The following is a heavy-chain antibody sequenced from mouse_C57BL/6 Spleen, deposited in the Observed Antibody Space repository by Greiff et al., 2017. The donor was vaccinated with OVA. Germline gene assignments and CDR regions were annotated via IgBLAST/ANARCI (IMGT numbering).Heavy chain of an antibody. J-gene: IGHJ3*01. CDR2: ISSGGSYT. D-gene: IGHD3-2*02. Sequence: EVKVVESGGDLVKPGGSLKLSCAASGFTFSSYGMSWVRQTPDKRLEWVATISSGGSYTYYPDSVKGRFTISRDNAKNTLYLQMSSLKSEDTAMYYCARLRTAQGTGFAYWGQGTLVTVSA. CDR1: GFTFSSYG. CDR3: ARLRTAQGTGFAY. V-gene: IGHV5-6*01.